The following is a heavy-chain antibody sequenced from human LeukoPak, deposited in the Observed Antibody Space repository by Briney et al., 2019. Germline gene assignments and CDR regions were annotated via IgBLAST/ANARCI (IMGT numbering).Heavy chain of an antibody. CDR3: ATNNWNDVGPFDY. Sequence: GGSLRLSCAASGFTVRSNYMSWARQAPGKGLEWVSVIYSGGSTYYADSVKGRFTISRDNSKNTLYLQMNSLRAEDTAVYYCATNNWNDVGPFDYWGQGTLVTVSS. CDR1: GFTVRSNY. D-gene: IGHD1-20*01. J-gene: IGHJ4*02. V-gene: IGHV3-53*01. CDR2: IYSGGST.